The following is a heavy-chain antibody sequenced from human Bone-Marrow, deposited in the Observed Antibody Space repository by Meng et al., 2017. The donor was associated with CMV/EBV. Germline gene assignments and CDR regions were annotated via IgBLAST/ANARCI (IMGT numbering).Heavy chain of an antibody. Sequence: ASGYTFTSYNIKWVREATGQGLEWMGWMNPNSGNTGYAQKFQGRVTITRNTSINTAYMELSSLRSEDTAFYYCARRGYSNDWYPFDYWGQGTLVTVSS. J-gene: IGHJ4*02. CDR3: ARRGYSNDWYPFDY. D-gene: IGHD6-19*01. V-gene: IGHV1-8*01. CDR1: GYTFTSYN. CDR2: MNPNSGNT.